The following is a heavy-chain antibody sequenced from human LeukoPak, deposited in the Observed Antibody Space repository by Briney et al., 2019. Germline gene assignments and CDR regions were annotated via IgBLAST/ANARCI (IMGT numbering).Heavy chain of an antibody. CDR3: ARIGHSSSWYEDLTFFDY. CDR2: INPNSGGT. Sequence: ASVKVSCKASGYTFTGYYMHWVRQAPGQGLEWMGWINPNSGGTNYAQKFQGRVTMTRDTSISTAYMELSRLRSDDTAVYYCARIGHSSSWYEDLTFFDYWGQGTLVTVSS. CDR1: GYTFTGYY. V-gene: IGHV1-2*02. D-gene: IGHD6-13*01. J-gene: IGHJ4*02.